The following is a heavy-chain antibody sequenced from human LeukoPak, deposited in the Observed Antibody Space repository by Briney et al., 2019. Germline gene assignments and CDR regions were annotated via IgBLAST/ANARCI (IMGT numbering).Heavy chain of an antibody. J-gene: IGHJ4*02. Sequence: ASVKVSCKASGYTFTSYYMHWVRQAPGQGLEWMGIINPSGGSTSYAQKFQGGVTMTRDMSTSTVYMELSSLRSEDTAVYYCARVRAGKVDYWGQGTLVTVSS. D-gene: IGHD6-19*01. CDR3: ARVRAGKVDY. CDR2: INPSGGST. V-gene: IGHV1-46*01. CDR1: GYTFTSYY.